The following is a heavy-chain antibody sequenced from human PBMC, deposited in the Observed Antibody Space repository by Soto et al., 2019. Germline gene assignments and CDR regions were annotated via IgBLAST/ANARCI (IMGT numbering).Heavy chain of an antibody. Sequence: TGGSLRLSCAASGFTFSNAWINWVRQAPGKGLEWVGRIKSKTDGGTTDFAASVKGRFAISRDDSKNMVYLQMNSLKTEDTAVYYCTTDSYITNVIIRFDYWGHGTLVTVSS. CDR2: IKSKTDGGTT. CDR3: TTDSYITNVIIRFDY. CDR1: GFTFSNAW. D-gene: IGHD1-20*01. V-gene: IGHV3-15*07. J-gene: IGHJ4*01.